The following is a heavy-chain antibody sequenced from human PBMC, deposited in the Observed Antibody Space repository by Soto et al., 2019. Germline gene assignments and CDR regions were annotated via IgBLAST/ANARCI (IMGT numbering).Heavy chain of an antibody. J-gene: IGHJ4*02. CDR3: ASCPERATIVY. Sequence: PSETLSLTCTVSGGSLTHYYWSWIRQPPGKGLEWIGYIYYTGTTNYNPSLKGRVTISVDTSKNQFSLKLSSVTASDTAVYYCASCPERATIVYWGLGTPVTVAS. CDR2: IYYTGTT. V-gene: IGHV4-59*01. D-gene: IGHD5-12*01. CDR1: GGSLTHYY.